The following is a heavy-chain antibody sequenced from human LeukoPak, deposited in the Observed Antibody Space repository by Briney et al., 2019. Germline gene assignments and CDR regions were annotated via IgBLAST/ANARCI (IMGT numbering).Heavy chain of an antibody. D-gene: IGHD6-13*01. J-gene: IGHJ3*02. Sequence: ASVKVSCKASGYTFTSYGISWVRQAPGQGLEWMGWINPNSGGTNYAQKFQGRVTMTRDTSISTAYMELSRLRSDDTAVYYCARDRAALDAFDIWGQGTMVTVSS. V-gene: IGHV1-2*02. CDR3: ARDRAALDAFDI. CDR1: GYTFTSYG. CDR2: INPNSGGT.